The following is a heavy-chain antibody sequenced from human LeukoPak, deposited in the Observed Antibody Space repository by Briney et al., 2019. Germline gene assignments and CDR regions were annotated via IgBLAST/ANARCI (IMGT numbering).Heavy chain of an antibody. J-gene: IGHJ5*02. CDR1: GFTLSSYS. CDR3: AICGPPQRYQLLSSGWFDP. CDR2: ISSSSSNT. Sequence: PGGSLRLSCVASGFTLSSYSMNWVRQAPGKGLEWVAYISSSSSNTYYADSVKGRFTISRDNSKSTLYLQMNSLRAEDTAVYYCAICGPPQRYQLLSSGWFDPWGQGTLVTVSS. D-gene: IGHD2-2*01. V-gene: IGHV3-48*01.